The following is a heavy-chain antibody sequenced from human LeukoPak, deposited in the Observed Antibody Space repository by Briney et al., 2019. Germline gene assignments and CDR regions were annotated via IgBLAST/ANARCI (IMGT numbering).Heavy chain of an antibody. CDR1: GFAFSSYA. Sequence: GGSLRLSCAASGFAFSSYAMSWVRQAPGKGLEWVSAISGSGGSTYYADSVKGRFTISRDNSKNTLYLQMNSLRAEDTAVYYCAKDSGGGLWFRELLYLFDYWGQGTLVTVSS. D-gene: IGHD3-10*01. CDR2: ISGSGGST. J-gene: IGHJ4*02. CDR3: AKDSGGGLWFRELLYLFDY. V-gene: IGHV3-23*01.